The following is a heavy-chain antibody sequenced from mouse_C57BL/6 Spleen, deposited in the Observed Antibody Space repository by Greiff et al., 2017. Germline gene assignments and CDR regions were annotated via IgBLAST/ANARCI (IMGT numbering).Heavy chain of an antibody. V-gene: IGHV1-61*01. Sequence: QVQLQQPGAELVRPGSSVKLSCKASGYTFTSYWMDWVKQRPGQGLEWIGNIYPSDSETHYNQKFKDKATLTVDKSSSTAYMQLSSLTSEDSAVYYCARLWLPPYYLDYWGQGTTLTVSS. CDR3: ARLWLPPYYLDY. D-gene: IGHD2-2*01. J-gene: IGHJ2*01. CDR2: IYPSDSET. CDR1: GYTFTSYW.